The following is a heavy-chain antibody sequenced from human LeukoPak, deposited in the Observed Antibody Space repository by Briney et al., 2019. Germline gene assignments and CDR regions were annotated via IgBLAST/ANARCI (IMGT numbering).Heavy chain of an antibody. Sequence: GGSLRLSCAASGITFSSYGMSWVRQAPGKGLEWVSFISSSRSYIYYADSVKGRFTISRDNAKNSLYLQMNSLRAEDTAVYYCARFIAAPYYFDYWGRGTLATVSS. D-gene: IGHD6-13*01. V-gene: IGHV3-21*01. CDR3: ARFIAAPYYFDY. J-gene: IGHJ4*02. CDR2: ISSSRSYI. CDR1: GITFSSYG.